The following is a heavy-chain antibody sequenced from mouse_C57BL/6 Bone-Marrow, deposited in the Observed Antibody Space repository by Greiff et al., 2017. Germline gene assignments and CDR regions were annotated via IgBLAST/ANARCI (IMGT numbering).Heavy chain of an antibody. CDR2: IRLKSDNYAT. CDR1: GFTFSNYW. V-gene: IGHV6-3*01. CDR3: TGGITTVQSRYFDV. D-gene: IGHD1-1*01. Sequence: EVKLVESGGGLVQPGGSMKLSCVASGFTFSNYWMNWVRQSPEKGLEWVAQIRLKSDNYATHYAASVKGRFTISRDDSKSSVYLQMNNLRAEDTGIYYCTGGITTVQSRYFDVWGTGTTVTVSA. J-gene: IGHJ1*03.